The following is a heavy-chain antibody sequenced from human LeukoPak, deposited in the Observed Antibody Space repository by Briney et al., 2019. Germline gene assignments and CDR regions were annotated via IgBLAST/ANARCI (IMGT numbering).Heavy chain of an antibody. V-gene: IGHV3-53*01. Sequence: AGVFLRLSCAASGFTVSSNYMSWVRQAPGKGLEWVSVIYSGGSTYYADSVKGGFTVSRDNSKNTLYLQMNSLRAEDTAVYYCAKLRYCGGDCNHYFDYWGQGTLVTVSS. CDR2: IYSGGST. D-gene: IGHD2-21*01. J-gene: IGHJ4*02. CDR3: AKLRYCGGDCNHYFDY. CDR1: GFTVSSNY.